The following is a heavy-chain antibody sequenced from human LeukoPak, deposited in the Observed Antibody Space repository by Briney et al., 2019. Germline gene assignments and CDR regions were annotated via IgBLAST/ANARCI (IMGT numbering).Heavy chain of an antibody. J-gene: IGHJ4*02. CDR2: LSYDATRQ. CDR3: ARDSGTYSSGWPLYLDS. D-gene: IGHD6-19*01. CDR1: GFTFSSSP. V-gene: IGHV3-30*04. Sequence: PGGSLRLSCVASGFTFSSSPMHWVRQAPGKGLEWVAGLSYDATRQNYADSVWGRFIISRDNSRNTLYLQMNSLRPEDTAMYHCARDSGTYSSGWPLYLDSWGQGILVTVSS.